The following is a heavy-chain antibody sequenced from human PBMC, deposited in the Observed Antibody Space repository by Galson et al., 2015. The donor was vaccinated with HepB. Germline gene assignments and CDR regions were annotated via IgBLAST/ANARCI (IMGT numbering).Heavy chain of an antibody. CDR3: ARDGDGDNPDY. D-gene: IGHD4-17*01. V-gene: IGHV3-33*01. J-gene: IGHJ4*02. Sequence: SLRLSCAASGFTFSSYGMHWVRQAPGKGLEWVAVIWYDGSNKYYADSVKGRFTISRDNSKNTLYLQMNSLRAEDTAVYYCARDGDGDNPDYWGQGTLVTVSS. CDR1: GFTFSSYG. CDR2: IWYDGSNK.